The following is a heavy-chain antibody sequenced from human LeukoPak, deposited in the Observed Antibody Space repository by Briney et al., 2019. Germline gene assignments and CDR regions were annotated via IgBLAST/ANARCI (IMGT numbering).Heavy chain of an antibody. J-gene: IGHJ4*02. Sequence: ASVKVSCKASGYTFTGYYMHWVRQAPGQGLEWMGWINPNSGGTNYAQKFQGRVTMTRDTSISTAYMELSRLRSDDTAVYYCARDYLGYSSGWYDYWGQGTLVTVSS. D-gene: IGHD6-19*01. CDR3: ARDYLGYSSGWYDY. CDR1: GYTFTGYY. CDR2: INPNSGGT. V-gene: IGHV1-2*02.